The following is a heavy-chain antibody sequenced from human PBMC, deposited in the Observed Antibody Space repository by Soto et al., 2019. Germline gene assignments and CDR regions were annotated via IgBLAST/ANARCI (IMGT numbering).Heavy chain of an antibody. D-gene: IGHD6-19*01. CDR2: ISYDGSNK. J-gene: IGHJ4*02. V-gene: IGHV3-30-3*01. CDR1: GFTFSRYA. Sequence: QVQLVESGGGVVQPGRSLRLSCAASGFTFSRYAMHWVRQAPGKGLEWVAVISYDGSNKYYADSVKGRFTISRDNSKNTLYLQMNSLRAEDTAVYYCARPGIAVAGPPSGVYWGQGTLVTVSS. CDR3: ARPGIAVAGPPSGVY.